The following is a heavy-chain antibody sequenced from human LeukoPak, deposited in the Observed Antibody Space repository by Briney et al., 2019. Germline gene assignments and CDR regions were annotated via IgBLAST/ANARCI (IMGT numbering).Heavy chain of an antibody. Sequence: SESLSLTCTVSGDSISSYYWSWIRQPPGKGLEWIGYIYSSGSTNYNPSLKSRVTISVDSSKNQFSLKLSSVTAADTAVYYCARRFGTSGWVDYWGQGTLVTVSS. CDR1: GDSISSYY. J-gene: IGHJ4*02. CDR2: IYSSGST. D-gene: IGHD6-19*01. V-gene: IGHV4-59*08. CDR3: ARRFGTSGWVDY.